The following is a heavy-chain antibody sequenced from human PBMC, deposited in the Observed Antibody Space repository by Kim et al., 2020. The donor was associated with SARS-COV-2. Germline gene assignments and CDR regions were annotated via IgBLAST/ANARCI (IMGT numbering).Heavy chain of an antibody. CDR1: GGSISSSSYY. D-gene: IGHD3-10*01. CDR2: MYDSGST. J-gene: IGHJ3*02. CDR3: ARHGVRSRIDDAYDI. Sequence: SETLSLTCTVSGGSISSSSYYWGWIRRPPGKGLEWIGSMYDSGSTYYNPSLESRVTVSVDTSKNQFSLKLSSVTAADTAVYYCARHGVRSRIDDAYDIWG. V-gene: IGHV4-39*01.